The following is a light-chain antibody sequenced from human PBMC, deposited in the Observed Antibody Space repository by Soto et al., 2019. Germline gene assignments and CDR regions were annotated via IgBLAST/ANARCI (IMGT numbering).Light chain of an antibody. CDR2: AAS. CDR1: QGIRSY. Sequence: DIQLTQSPSFLSASVGDRVTITCRASQGIRSYLAWYQQKPGKAPKLLIYAASTLQSGVPSRFSGSGSGTECTLTISNLQPEXXXXXXXXXXNXYPVTFGKRTKVEIK. V-gene: IGKV1-9*01. CDR3: XXXNXYPVT. J-gene: IGKJ1*01.